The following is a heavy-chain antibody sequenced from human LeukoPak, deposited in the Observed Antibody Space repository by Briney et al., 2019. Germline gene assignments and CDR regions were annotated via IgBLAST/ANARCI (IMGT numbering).Heavy chain of an antibody. CDR1: GYTLTELS. CDR3: ATLHYYYDSSGYSRPYYFDY. V-gene: IGHV1-24*01. D-gene: IGHD3-22*01. CDR2: FDPEDGET. J-gene: IGHJ4*02. Sequence: ASVKVSCKVSGYTLTELSMHWVRQAPGKGLEWMGGFDPEDGETIYAQKFQGRVTMTEDTSTDTAYMELSSLRSEDTAVYYCATLHYYYDSSGYSRPYYFDYWGQGTLVTVSS.